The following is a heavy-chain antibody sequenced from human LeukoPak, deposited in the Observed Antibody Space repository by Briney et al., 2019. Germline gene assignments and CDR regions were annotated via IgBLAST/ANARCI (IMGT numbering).Heavy chain of an antibody. V-gene: IGHV4-39*01. D-gene: IGHD3-22*01. Sequence: SETLSLTCTVSGGSISSSSYYWGWIRQPPGKGLEWIGSIYYSGSTYYNPSLKSRVTISVDTSKNQFSLKLSSVTAADTAVYYCARVQIYYYDSSGSHDAFDIWGQGTMVTVSS. J-gene: IGHJ3*02. CDR3: ARVQIYYYDSSGSHDAFDI. CDR2: IYYSGST. CDR1: GGSISSSSYY.